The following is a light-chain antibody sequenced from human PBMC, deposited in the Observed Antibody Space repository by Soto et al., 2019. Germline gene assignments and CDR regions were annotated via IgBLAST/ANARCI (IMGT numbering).Light chain of an antibody. V-gene: IGKV3-11*01. Sequence: EIELTQSPATLSLSPGERATLSCRASESIGSYLAWYQQKPGQAPRLLIYDASNRASGIPARFSGSGSGTDFILTIRSLEPEDFAVYYCQQRRNWPLTFGGGTKVEIK. CDR1: ESIGSY. CDR3: QQRRNWPLT. CDR2: DAS. J-gene: IGKJ4*01.